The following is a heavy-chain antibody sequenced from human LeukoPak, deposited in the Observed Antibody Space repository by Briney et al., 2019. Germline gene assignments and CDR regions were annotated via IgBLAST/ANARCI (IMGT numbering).Heavy chain of an antibody. CDR2: ISAYNGNT. CDR1: GYTFTSYG. V-gene: IGHV1-18*01. D-gene: IGHD1-26*01. J-gene: IGHJ4*02. Sequence: GASVKVSCKASGYTFTSYGISWVRQSPGQGLEWMGWISAYNGNTNYAQKLQGRVTMNTDTSTSTAYMELRSLRSDDTAVYYCAREGRSGSSFYFDYWGQGTLVTVSS. CDR3: AREGRSGSSFYFDY.